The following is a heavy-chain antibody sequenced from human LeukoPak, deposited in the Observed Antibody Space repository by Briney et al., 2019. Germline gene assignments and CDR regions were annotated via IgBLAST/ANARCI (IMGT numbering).Heavy chain of an antibody. J-gene: IGHJ3*02. CDR1: GGTFSSYA. CDR3: ASHFTLGKAFDI. CDR2: IIPIFGTA. V-gene: IGHV1-69*13. D-gene: IGHD7-27*01. Sequence: GASVKVSCKASGGTFSSYAISWVRQAPGQGLEWMGGIIPIFGTANYAQKFQGRVTITADESTSTAYMELSSLRSEDTAVYYCASHFTLGKAFDIWGQGTTVTVSS.